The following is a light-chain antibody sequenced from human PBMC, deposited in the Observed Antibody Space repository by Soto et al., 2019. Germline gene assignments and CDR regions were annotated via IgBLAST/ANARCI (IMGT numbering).Light chain of an antibody. J-gene: IGKJ1*01. Sequence: IVLTQSPVTLSLSPGERATLSCRASQNISSYLIWYQQKPGQAPRLLMYDVSNRATGIPARFSGSGSGTDFTLTISSREYEDLEVYYCQPRSNWHRTLGQGTKVDIK. CDR3: QPRSNWHRT. CDR1: QNISSY. CDR2: DVS. V-gene: IGKV3-11*01.